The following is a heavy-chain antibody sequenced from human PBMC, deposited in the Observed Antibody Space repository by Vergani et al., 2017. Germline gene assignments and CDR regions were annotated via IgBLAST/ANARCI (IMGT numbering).Heavy chain of an antibody. D-gene: IGHD4-23*01. Sequence: QVQLVQSGAEVKKPGASVKVSCKASGYTFTSYGISWVRQAPGQGLEWMGWISAYNGNTNYAQTLQGRVTMTTDTSTSTAYMELRSLRADDTAVYYCASSLRSDYGGNFGFDYWGQGTLVTVSS. CDR2: ISAYNGNT. CDR1: GYTFTSYG. CDR3: ASSLRSDYGGNFGFDY. J-gene: IGHJ4*02. V-gene: IGHV1-18*01.